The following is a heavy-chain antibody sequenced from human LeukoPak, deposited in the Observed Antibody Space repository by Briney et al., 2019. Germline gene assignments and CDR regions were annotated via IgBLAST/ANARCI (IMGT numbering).Heavy chain of an antibody. J-gene: IGHJ3*02. Sequence: GGSQRLSCAASGFKFSDHYIDWVRQALGKGLEWVSAISGSGGSTYYADSVKGRFTISRDNSKNTLYLQMNSLRAEDTAVYYCAKDMVRGVTYAFDIWGQGTMVTVSS. CDR2: ISGSGGST. D-gene: IGHD3-10*01. V-gene: IGHV3-23*01. CDR3: AKDMVRGVTYAFDI. CDR1: GFKFSDHY.